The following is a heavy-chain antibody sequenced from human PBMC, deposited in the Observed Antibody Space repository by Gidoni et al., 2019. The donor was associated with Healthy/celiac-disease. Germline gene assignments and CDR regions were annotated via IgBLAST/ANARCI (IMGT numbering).Heavy chain of an antibody. CDR3: TRDSSSWYTNWFDP. Sequence: EVQLVESGVGLVKPGRSLRLYCTASGFTFGAYDRSGFRQAPGKGMEWVGVIRSKAYGGTTEYAESVKGRCTISRDDSKSIAYLQMNSLKTEDTAVYYCTRDSSSWYTNWFDPWGQGPMVTVSS. V-gene: IGHV3-49*05. D-gene: IGHD6-13*01. CDR1: GFTFGAYD. J-gene: IGHJ5*02. CDR2: IRSKAYGGTT.